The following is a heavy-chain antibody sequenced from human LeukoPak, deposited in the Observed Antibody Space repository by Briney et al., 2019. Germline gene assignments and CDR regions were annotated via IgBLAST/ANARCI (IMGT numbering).Heavy chain of an antibody. CDR3: EKDIPSFQHHDAFDI. CDR2: ISWDGGST. V-gene: IGHV3-43*01. J-gene: IGHJ3*02. Sequence: PGGSLRLSCAASGFTFDDYTMHWVRQAPGKGLEWVSLISWDGGSTYYADSVKGQFTISRDNSKNSLYLQMNSLRTEDTALYYWEKDIPSFQHHDAFDIWAKGTMVTVFS. CDR1: GFTFDDYT. D-gene: IGHD2-21*01.